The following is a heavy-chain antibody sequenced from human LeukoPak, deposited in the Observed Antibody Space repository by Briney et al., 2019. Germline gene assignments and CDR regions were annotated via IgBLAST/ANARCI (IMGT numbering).Heavy chain of an antibody. Sequence: SETLSLTCSVSGGSISSYYWSWIRQPPGKGLEWMGYMYYSGSTNYNPSLKSRVTISVDMSKNQFSLTLSSVTAADTAVYYCARVMSGYYFYFDYWGQGTLVTVSS. CDR2: MYYSGST. V-gene: IGHV4-59*01. CDR1: GGSISSYY. CDR3: ARVMSGYYFYFDY. J-gene: IGHJ4*02. D-gene: IGHD3-3*01.